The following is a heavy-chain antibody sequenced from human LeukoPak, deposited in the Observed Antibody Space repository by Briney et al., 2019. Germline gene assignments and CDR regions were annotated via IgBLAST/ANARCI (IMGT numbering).Heavy chain of an antibody. D-gene: IGHD2-21*02. Sequence: SETLSLTCTVSGGSISSRSYYWGWIRQPPGKGLEWIGSIYYSGSTYYNPSLKSRVTISVDTSKNQFSLTLSSVTAADTAVYYCAGLACGGDCYLDYWGQGTLVTVSS. CDR2: IYYSGST. V-gene: IGHV4-39*01. J-gene: IGHJ4*02. CDR1: GGSISSRSYY. CDR3: AGLACGGDCYLDY.